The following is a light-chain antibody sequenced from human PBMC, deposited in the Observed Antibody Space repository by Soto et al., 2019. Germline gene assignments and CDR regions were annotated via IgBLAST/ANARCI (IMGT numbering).Light chain of an antibody. CDR3: QQYLAIPRT. J-gene: IGKJ1*01. CDR1: QSVIYSANNKNC. CDR2: WAS. V-gene: IGKV4-1*01. Sequence: DIVMTQSPDSLTVSLGERANINCKSSQSVIYSANNKNCLAWYQQKQGQXHKXVIYWASTRESGVPDRFSGSWSGTAGTITLSSLQAEDVEVYYCQQYLAIPRTFGQGTKVDIK.